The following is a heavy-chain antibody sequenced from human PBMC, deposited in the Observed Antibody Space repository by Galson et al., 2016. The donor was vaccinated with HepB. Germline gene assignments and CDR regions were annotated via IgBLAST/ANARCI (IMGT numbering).Heavy chain of an antibody. CDR3: ARDFGSFIDY. J-gene: IGHJ4*02. CDR2: IWYDGSNK. CDR1: EFTFSSSS. V-gene: IGHV3-33*08. Sequence: SLRLSCAASEFTFSSSSMSWVRQAPGKGLEWVAVIWYDGSNKYYADSVKGRFTISRDNSKNTLYLQMNSLRAEDTAVYYCARDFGSFIDYWGQGTLVTVSS. D-gene: IGHD3-16*01.